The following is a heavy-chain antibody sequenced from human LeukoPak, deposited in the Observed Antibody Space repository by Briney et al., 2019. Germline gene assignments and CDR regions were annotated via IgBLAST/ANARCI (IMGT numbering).Heavy chain of an antibody. V-gene: IGHV3-30*02. CDR2: IRYDGSSS. Sequence: GGSLRLSCEVSGVMFNTFGMHWVRQAPGKGPEWVAFIRYDGSSSFYADSVKGRFTISRDNSKNTLYLQMNSLRAEDTAVYYCAKGGSSYYDSSGYYRIPYYFDYWGQGTLVTVSS. D-gene: IGHD3-22*01. CDR3: AKGGSSYYDSSGYYRIPYYFDY. CDR1: GVMFNTFG. J-gene: IGHJ4*02.